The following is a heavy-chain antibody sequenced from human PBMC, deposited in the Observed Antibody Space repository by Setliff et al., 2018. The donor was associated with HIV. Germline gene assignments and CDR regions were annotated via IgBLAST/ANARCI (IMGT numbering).Heavy chain of an antibody. CDR2: MNPNSGNT. V-gene: IGHV1-8*03. D-gene: IGHD1-26*01. CDR1: GYTFISYD. Sequence: EASVKVSCKASGYTFISYDINWVRQATGQGLEWMGWMNPNSGNTGYAQKFQGRVTITRNTSISTAYMELRSLTSDGTAIYYCARGWELNVWGQGTRVTVSS. CDR3: ARGWELNV. J-gene: IGHJ4*02.